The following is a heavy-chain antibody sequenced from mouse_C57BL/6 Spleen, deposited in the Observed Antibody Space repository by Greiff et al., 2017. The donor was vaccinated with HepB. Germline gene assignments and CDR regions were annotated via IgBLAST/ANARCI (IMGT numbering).Heavy chain of an antibody. CDR1: GYAFSSYW. V-gene: IGHV1-80*01. CDR2: IYPGDGDT. CDR3: ASHYDYDPYAMDY. Sequence: VQLQQSGAELVKPGASVKISCKASGYAFSSYWMNWVKQRPGKGLEWIGQIYPGDGDTNYNGKFKGKATLTADKSSSTAYMQRSSLTSEDSAVYFCASHYDYDPYAMDYWGQGTSVTVSS. J-gene: IGHJ4*01. D-gene: IGHD2-4*01.